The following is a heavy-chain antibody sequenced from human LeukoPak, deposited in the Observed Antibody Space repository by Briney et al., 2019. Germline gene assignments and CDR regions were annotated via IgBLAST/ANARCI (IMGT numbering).Heavy chain of an antibody. Sequence: ASVKVSCKASGYTFTSYSISWVRQAPGQGLEWMGWISAYNGNTNYAQKLRGRVTMTTDTSTSTAYMELRSLRSDDTAVYYCARGGYYDSSGYSDYWGQGTLVTVSS. CDR1: GYTFTSYS. J-gene: IGHJ4*02. D-gene: IGHD3-22*01. V-gene: IGHV1-18*01. CDR3: ARGGYYDSSGYSDY. CDR2: ISAYNGNT.